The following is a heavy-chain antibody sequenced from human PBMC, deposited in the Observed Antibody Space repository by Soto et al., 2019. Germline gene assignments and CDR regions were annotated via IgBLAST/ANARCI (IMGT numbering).Heavy chain of an antibody. J-gene: IGHJ3*02. Sequence: SETLSLTCTVSGGSISSGGYYWILIRQHPGKGLEWIGYIYYSGSTYYNPSLKSRVTISVDTSKNQFSLKLSSVTAADTAVYYCARDRNWNDGAFDIWGQGTMVTVSS. D-gene: IGHD1-1*01. CDR1: GGSISSGGYY. CDR3: ARDRNWNDGAFDI. V-gene: IGHV4-31*03. CDR2: IYYSGST.